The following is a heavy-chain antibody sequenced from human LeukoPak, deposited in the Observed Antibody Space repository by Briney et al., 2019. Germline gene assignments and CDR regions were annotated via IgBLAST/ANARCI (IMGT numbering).Heavy chain of an antibody. CDR3: ARAVQGIAVQSLHY. CDR2: INHSGST. D-gene: IGHD6-19*01. CDR1: GGSFSVYY. V-gene: IGHV4-34*01. J-gene: IGHJ4*02. Sequence: PSETLSLTCAVYGGSFSVYYWNWIRQPPGKGLEWIGEINHSGSTNYNPSLKSRITISVDTSKNQFSLKLSSVTAADTAVYYCARAVQGIAVQSLHYWGQGTLVTVSS.